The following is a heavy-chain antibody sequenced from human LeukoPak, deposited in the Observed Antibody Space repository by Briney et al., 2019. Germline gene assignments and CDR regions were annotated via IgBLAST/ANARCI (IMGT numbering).Heavy chain of an antibody. D-gene: IGHD2-8*01. CDR3: ANGNRCTSPNCLGYYYFYMDV. J-gene: IGHJ6*03. V-gene: IGHV3-23*01. CDR1: GFTFSSYA. CDR2: FSGSGGTT. Sequence: GGSLRLSCAASGFTFSSYAMNWVRQAPGRRLEWVSGFSGSGGTTYYADSVKGRFTISRDNSKNTLYLQMNSLRAEDTAVYYCANGNRCTSPNCLGYYYFYMDVWGKGTTVTVSS.